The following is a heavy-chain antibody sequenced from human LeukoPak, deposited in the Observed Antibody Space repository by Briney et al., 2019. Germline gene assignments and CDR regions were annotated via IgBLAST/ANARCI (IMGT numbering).Heavy chain of an antibody. J-gene: IGHJ6*03. Sequence: SETLSLTCAVYRGSFSGYYWSWIRQPPGKGLEWIGEISHSGSTNYNPSLKSRVTISVDTSKNQFSLKLSSVTAADTAVYYCARVRFYDILTGYYYYYMDVWGKGTTVTVSS. V-gene: IGHV4-34*01. CDR3: ARVRFYDILTGYYYYYMDV. D-gene: IGHD3-9*01. CDR2: ISHSGST. CDR1: RGSFSGYY.